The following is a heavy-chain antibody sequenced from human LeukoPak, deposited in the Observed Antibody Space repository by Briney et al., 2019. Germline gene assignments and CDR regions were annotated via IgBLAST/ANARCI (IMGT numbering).Heavy chain of an antibody. CDR1: GGSFSGYY. Sequence: PSETLSLTCAVYGGSFSGYYWSWIRQPPGKGLEWIGEINHRGSTNYNPSLKSRVTISVDTSKNQFSLKLSSVTAADTAVYYCARGRRYSSGWYGNWFDPWGQGTLVTVSS. CDR3: ARGRRYSSGWYGNWFDP. CDR2: INHRGST. D-gene: IGHD6-19*01. J-gene: IGHJ5*02. V-gene: IGHV4-34*01.